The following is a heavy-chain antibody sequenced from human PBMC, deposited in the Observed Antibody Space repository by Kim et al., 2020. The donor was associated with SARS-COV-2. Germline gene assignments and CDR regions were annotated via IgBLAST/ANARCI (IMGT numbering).Heavy chain of an antibody. Sequence: SETLSLTCAVYGGSFSGYYWSWIRQPPGKGLEWIGEINHSGSTNYNPSLKSRVTISVDTSKNQFSLKLSSVTAADTAVYYCARDRYYYDSSGYRWVAPYYYGMDVWGQRTTVTVSS. D-gene: IGHD3-22*01. CDR2: INHSGST. V-gene: IGHV4-34*01. CDR3: ARDRYYYDSSGYRWVAPYYYGMDV. CDR1: GGSFSGYY. J-gene: IGHJ6*02.